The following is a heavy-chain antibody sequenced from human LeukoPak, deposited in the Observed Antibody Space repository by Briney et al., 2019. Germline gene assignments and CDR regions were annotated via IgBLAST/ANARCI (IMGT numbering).Heavy chain of an antibody. CDR2: TFHSWHT. D-gene: IGHD2/OR15-2a*01. CDR3: ARGPDSLWTPPRDYYFDY. CDR1: GGSIRNNNW. V-gene: IGHV4-4*02. J-gene: IGHJ4*02. Sequence: SETLSLTCAVSGGSIRNNNWWSWVRQPPGKGLEWIGETFHSWHTNYNPSPKSRVAISVDKSKNHFYLNLTSVTAADTAVYYWARGPDSLWTPPRDYYFDYWGQGTLVTVSS.